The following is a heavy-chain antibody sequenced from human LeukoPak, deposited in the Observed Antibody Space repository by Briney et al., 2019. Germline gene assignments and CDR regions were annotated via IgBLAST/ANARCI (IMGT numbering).Heavy chain of an antibody. D-gene: IGHD3-3*01. CDR2: INHSGST. CDR1: GGSFSGYY. Sequence: PSETLSLTCAVYGGSFSGYYWSWIRQPPGKGLEWIGEINHSGSTYYNPSLKSRVTISVDTSKNQFSLKLSSVTAADTAVYYCAGRIHYDFWSGYYTPFDYWGQGTLVTVSS. V-gene: IGHV4-34*01. J-gene: IGHJ4*02. CDR3: AGRIHYDFWSGYYTPFDY.